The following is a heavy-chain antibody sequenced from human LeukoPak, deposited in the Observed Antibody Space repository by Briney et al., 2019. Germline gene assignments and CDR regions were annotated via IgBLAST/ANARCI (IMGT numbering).Heavy chain of an antibody. CDR2: ISGSGGST. Sequence: GGSLRLSCAASGFTVSSNYMSWVRQAPGKGLEWVSAISGSGGSTYYADSVKGRFTISRDNSKNSLYLQMNSLRAEDTAVYYCARAGLDYYYGMDVWGQGTTVTVSS. CDR1: GFTVSSNY. CDR3: ARAGLDYYYGMDV. J-gene: IGHJ6*02. D-gene: IGHD6-19*01. V-gene: IGHV3-23*01.